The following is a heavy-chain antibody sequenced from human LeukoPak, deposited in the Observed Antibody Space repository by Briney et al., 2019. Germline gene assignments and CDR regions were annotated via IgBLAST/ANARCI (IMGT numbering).Heavy chain of an antibody. D-gene: IGHD2-8*01. Sequence: GASVKVSCKASGYTFTGFYIHWVRQAPGHGLEWMGWINPNTGGTNSALKFQGRVTLTTDTSISAAYMDLRSLTSDDTAVYYCAREADFNGSGRGDSWGQGTLVIVSS. CDR2: INPNTGGT. V-gene: IGHV1-2*02. J-gene: IGHJ4*02. CDR1: GYTFTGFY. CDR3: AREADFNGSGRGDS.